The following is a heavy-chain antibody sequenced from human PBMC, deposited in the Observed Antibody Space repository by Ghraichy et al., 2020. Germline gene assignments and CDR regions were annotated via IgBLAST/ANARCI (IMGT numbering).Heavy chain of an antibody. CDR1: GGSFSNNY. CDR2: INHSGST. V-gene: IGHV4-34*01. D-gene: IGHD3-22*01. Sequence: SCAVHGGSFSNNYWSWIRQPPGKGLEWIGEINHSGSTTYNPSLRSRVTISVDTSRNQFTLKVTSVTAADTAVYFCARGPPIHYYDGSGYYYYDHWGQGTLVTVSS. J-gene: IGHJ4*02. CDR3: ARGPPIHYYDGSGYYYYDH.